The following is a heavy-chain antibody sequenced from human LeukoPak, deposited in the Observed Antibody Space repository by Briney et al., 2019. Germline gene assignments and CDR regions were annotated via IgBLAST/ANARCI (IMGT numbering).Heavy chain of an antibody. Sequence: SSENPSPPCSVSRGSIRGFYWKWIWPSPPKGLEWIAVTHYSGTTNYNPSLKSRVTISIDTSRQQFFLKLSSVTAADTAVYYCVLAPNSNWFDFWGQGTRVTVSS. CDR2: THYSGTT. J-gene: IGHJ5*01. CDR3: VLAPNSNWFDF. CDR1: RGSIRGFY. D-gene: IGHD2-8*01. V-gene: IGHV4-59*12.